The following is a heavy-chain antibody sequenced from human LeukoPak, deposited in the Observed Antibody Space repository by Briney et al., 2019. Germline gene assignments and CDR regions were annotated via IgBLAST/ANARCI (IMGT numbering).Heavy chain of an antibody. Sequence: GGSLRLSCAAFGFTFGSYWMSWVRQAPGKGLEWVANINQDGGDQYYADSVKGRFTISRDNAKNSLYLRMNSLRAEDTAIYYCARRLDRSGLSGYWGQGTLVTVSS. CDR1: GFTFGSYW. D-gene: IGHD3-10*01. V-gene: IGHV3-7*01. J-gene: IGHJ4*02. CDR2: INQDGGDQ. CDR3: ARRLDRSGLSGY.